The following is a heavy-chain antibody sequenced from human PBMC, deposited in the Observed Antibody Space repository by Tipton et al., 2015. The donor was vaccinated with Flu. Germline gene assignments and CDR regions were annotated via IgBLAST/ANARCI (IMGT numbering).Heavy chain of an antibody. CDR1: GGSISSYY. D-gene: IGHD6-19*01. CDR3: ARVNIAVAGNYYYGMDV. J-gene: IGHJ6*02. Sequence: LRLSCTVSGGSISSYYWSWIRQPPGKGLEWIGYIYYSGSTNYNPSLKSRVTISVDTSKNQFSLKLSSVTAADTAVYYCARVNIAVAGNYYYGMDVWGQGTTVTGSS. CDR2: IYYSGST. V-gene: IGHV4-59*08.